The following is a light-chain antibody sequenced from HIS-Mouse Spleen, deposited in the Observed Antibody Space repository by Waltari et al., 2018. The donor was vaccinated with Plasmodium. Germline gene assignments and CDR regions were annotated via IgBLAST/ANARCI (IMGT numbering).Light chain of an antibody. V-gene: IGKV1-5*03. CDR3: QQYNSYSRT. Sequence: DIQMTQSPSTLSASVRDRVTITCRASQSISSWLAWYQQKPGKAPKLLIYKASSLESGVPSRFSGSGSGKEFTLTISSLQPDDFATYYCQQYNSYSRTFGQGTKVEIK. CDR2: KAS. CDR1: QSISSW. J-gene: IGKJ1*01.